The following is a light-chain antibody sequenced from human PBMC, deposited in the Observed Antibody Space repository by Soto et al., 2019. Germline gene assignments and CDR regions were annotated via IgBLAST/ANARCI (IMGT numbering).Light chain of an antibody. Sequence: DIQMTQSPSTLSGSVGDIVTITCRASQTISSWLAWYQQKPGKAPKLLIYKAYTLKSGVPSRFSVSGSGTEFTLTISSLQPDDFATYYCQHYNSYSEAFGQGTKVELK. V-gene: IGKV1-5*03. CDR2: KAY. J-gene: IGKJ1*01. CDR1: QTISSW. CDR3: QHYNSYSEA.